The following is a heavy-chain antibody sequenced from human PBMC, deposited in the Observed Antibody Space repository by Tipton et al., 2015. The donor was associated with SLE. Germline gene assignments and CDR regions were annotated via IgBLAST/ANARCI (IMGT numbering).Heavy chain of an antibody. V-gene: IGHV4-31*03. CDR1: GDSISSGGYF. CDR3: ARRTIRGVTFDY. Sequence: TLSLTCTVSGDSISSGGYFWSWIRQHPGKGLEWIGHIYYSGSTYYNPSLKSRITFSVDSSKNQFSLRLTSVTAADTAVYYCARRTIRGVTFDYWGQGILVTVSS. J-gene: IGHJ4*02. CDR2: IYYSGST. D-gene: IGHD3-10*01.